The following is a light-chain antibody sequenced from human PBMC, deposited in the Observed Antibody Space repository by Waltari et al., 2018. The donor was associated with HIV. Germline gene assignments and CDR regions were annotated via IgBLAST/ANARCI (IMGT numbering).Light chain of an antibody. CDR3: LQNIRAPFA. V-gene: IGKV2-28*01. CDR2: LAS. J-gene: IGKJ2*01. CDR1: ESLRHSNGRNY. Sequence: DVLATQFPLSLTVSPGESASISCRPTESLRHSNGRNYLDWYFQRPGHTPRLLIYLASNRASGVPDRFVGGGSGTDFTLRITRVEAADVGIYFCLQNIRAPFAFGQGT.